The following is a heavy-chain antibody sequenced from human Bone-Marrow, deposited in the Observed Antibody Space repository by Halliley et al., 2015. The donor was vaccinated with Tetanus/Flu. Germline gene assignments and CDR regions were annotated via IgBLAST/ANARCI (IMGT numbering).Heavy chain of an antibody. CDR3: ARDLRPPDFIYYFGMNV. D-gene: IGHD3-16*01. V-gene: IGHV3-21*01. Sequence: SLRLSCAASGFTFSSYSMNWVRQAPGKGLEWVSSIGTTGSYIYYADSVRGRFTISRDDAKNSLYLQMNSLRAEDTAMYYCARDLRPPDFIYYFGMNVWGQGTTVTVSS. CDR2: IGTTGSYI. CDR1: GFTFSSYS. J-gene: IGHJ6*02.